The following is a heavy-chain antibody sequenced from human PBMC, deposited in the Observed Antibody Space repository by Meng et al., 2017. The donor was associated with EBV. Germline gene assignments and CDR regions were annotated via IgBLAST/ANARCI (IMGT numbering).Heavy chain of an antibody. D-gene: IGHD2-15*01. V-gene: IGHV1-3*01. CDR3: ARRGGVADWFDP. CDR1: GNTFNSYA. Sequence: VQLGQCGAEVKKPRVSVTVSCKASGNTFNSYAMHWVRQAPGQRLEWMGWINAGNGNTKYSQKFQGRVNITRDTSASTAYMELSSLRSEDTAVYHCARRGGVADWFDPWGQGTLVTVSS. CDR2: INAGNGNT. J-gene: IGHJ5*02.